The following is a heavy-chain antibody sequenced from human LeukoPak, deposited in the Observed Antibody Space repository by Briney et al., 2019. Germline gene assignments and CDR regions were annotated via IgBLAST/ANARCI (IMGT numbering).Heavy chain of an antibody. CDR3: ARHRHADYGDQGGAFDI. D-gene: IGHD4-17*01. Sequence: PSETPSLTCTVSGGSISSSSYYWGWIRQPPGKGLEWIGSIYYSGSTYYNPSLKSRVTISVDTSKNQFSLKLSSVTAADTAVYYCARHRHADYGDQGGAFDIWGQGTMVTVSS. V-gene: IGHV4-39*01. CDR2: IYYSGST. J-gene: IGHJ3*02. CDR1: GGSISSSSYY.